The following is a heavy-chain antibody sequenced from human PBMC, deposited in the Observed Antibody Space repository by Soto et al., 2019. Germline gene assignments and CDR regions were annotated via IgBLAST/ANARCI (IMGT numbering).Heavy chain of an antibody. D-gene: IGHD5-12*01. CDR2: IIPIFGTA. J-gene: IGHJ2*01. CDR3: ARGNHRWLQLWYFDL. Sequence: QVQLVQSGAEEKKPGSSVTVSCKASGGTFSSYTISWVRQAPGQGLEWMGGIIPIFGTANYAQKFQGRVTITADESTSTAYMELSSPRSEDTAVYYCARGNHRWLQLWYFDLWGRGTLVTVSS. CDR1: GGTFSSYT. V-gene: IGHV1-69*12.